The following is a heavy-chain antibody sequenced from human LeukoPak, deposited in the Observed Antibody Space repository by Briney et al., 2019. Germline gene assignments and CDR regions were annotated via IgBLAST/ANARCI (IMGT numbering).Heavy chain of an antibody. CDR2: IYYSGST. Sequence: SETLSLTCTVSGGSISSYYWSWIRQPPGKGLEWIGYIYYSGSTNYNPSLKSRVTISVDTSKNQFSLKLSSVTAADTAVYYCARAAAAAPAEYFQHWGQGTLVTVS. CDR3: ARAAAAAPAEYFQH. D-gene: IGHD6-13*01. CDR1: GGSISSYY. J-gene: IGHJ1*01. V-gene: IGHV4-59*01.